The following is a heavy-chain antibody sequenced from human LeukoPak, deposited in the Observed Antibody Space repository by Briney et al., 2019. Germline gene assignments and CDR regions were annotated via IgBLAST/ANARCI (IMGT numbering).Heavy chain of an antibody. J-gene: IGHJ6*02. V-gene: IGHV4-39*01. Sequence: SETLSLTCTVSGGSISSSSYYWGWIRQPPGKGLEWIGSIYFSGRTNYNPSLKSRVTISVDTSKNQFSLKLSSVTAADTAVYYCARQVSSSNYGMDVWGQGTTVTVSS. CDR1: GGSISSSSYY. CDR2: IYFSGRT. CDR3: ARQVSSSNYGMDV.